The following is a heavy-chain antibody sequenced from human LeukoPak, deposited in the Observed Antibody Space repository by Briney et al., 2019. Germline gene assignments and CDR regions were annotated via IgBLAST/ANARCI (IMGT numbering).Heavy chain of an antibody. CDR3: ARHFSYVDY. J-gene: IGHJ4*02. CDR1: GGSISSSSYY. CDR2: IYYSGST. Sequence: PSETLSLTCTVSGGSISSSSYYWGWIRQPPGKGLEWIESIYYSGSTYYNPSLKSRVTISVDTSRNQFSLKLSSVTAADTAVYYCARHFSYVDYWGQGTLVTVSS. V-gene: IGHV4-39*01. D-gene: IGHD5-18*01.